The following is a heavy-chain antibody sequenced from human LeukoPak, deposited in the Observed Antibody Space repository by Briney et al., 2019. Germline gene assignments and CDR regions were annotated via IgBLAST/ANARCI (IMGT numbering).Heavy chain of an antibody. D-gene: IGHD3-10*01. V-gene: IGHV3-30*04. Sequence: GGSLRLSCAASGFTFSNYAMHWVRQAPGKGLEWVAVISYDGSNKYYTDSVKGRFTISRDNSENTLFLQLDSLRTEDTAVYYCAKDGVLWFGELFPDYWGQGTLVTVSS. J-gene: IGHJ4*02. CDR1: GFTFSNYA. CDR3: AKDGVLWFGELFPDY. CDR2: ISYDGSNK.